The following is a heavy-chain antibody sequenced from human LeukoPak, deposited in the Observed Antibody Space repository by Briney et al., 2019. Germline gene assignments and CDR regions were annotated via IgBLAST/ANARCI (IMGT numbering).Heavy chain of an antibody. J-gene: IGHJ4*02. CDR2: IYSGGST. V-gene: IGHV3-53*01. D-gene: IGHD1-20*01. CDR1: GFTVSSNY. Sequence: GGSLRLSCAASGFTVSSNYMSWVRQAPGKRLEWVSVIYSGGSTYYADSVKGRFTISRDNSKNTLYLQMNSLRAEDTAVYYCARVYNWNYFDYWGQGTLVTVSS. CDR3: ARVYNWNYFDY.